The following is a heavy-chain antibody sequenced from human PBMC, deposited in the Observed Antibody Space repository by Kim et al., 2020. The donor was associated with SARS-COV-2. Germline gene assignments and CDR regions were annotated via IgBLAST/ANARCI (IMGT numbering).Heavy chain of an antibody. CDR3: AKRRLSPLGSLRYSSSPFDY. J-gene: IGHJ4*02. V-gene: IGHV3-23*01. D-gene: IGHD6-6*01. CDR1: GFTFSSYA. Sequence: GGSLRLSCAASGFTFSSYAMSWVRQAPGKGLEWVSAISGSGGSTYYADSVKGRFTISRDNSKNTLYLQMNSLRAEDTAVYYCAKRRLSPLGSLRYSSSPFDYWGQGTLVTVSS. CDR2: ISGSGGST.